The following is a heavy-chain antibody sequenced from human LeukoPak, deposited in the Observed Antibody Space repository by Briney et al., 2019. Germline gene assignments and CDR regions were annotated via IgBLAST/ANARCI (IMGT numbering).Heavy chain of an antibody. CDR1: GFTFSNYG. CDR2: IRYEGNNK. V-gene: IGHV3-30*02. J-gene: IGHJ5*02. D-gene: IGHD5-12*01. CDR3: VTYSPLEP. Sequence: GGPLRLSCAASGFTFSNYGMLGVRQAPGKGVEWVAVIRYEGNNKYYADSVKGGFTITRDDTKNTLLLQMNRLRTDDTDKYYGVTYSPLEPWGQGALVTVSS.